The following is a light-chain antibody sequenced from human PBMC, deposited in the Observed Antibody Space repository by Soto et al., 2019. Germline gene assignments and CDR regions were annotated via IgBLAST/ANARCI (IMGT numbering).Light chain of an antibody. Sequence: IVLTQSPGTLSLSPGERATLSCRASQSVRSTYLAWYQQRPGQAPRLLIYGASSRATGIPDRFSGSGSGTDFTLTISRLDPEDSAVYYCHQYSSSRKTFGQGTKVELK. CDR3: HQYSSSRKT. J-gene: IGKJ1*01. CDR1: QSVRSTY. V-gene: IGKV3-20*01. CDR2: GAS.